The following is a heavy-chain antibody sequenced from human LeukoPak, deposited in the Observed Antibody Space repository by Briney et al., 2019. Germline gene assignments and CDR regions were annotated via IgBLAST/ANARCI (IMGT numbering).Heavy chain of an antibody. Sequence: GGSLRLSCAASGFTFSSYSMNWVRQAPGKGLEWVSSISSSSSYIYYADSVKGRFTISRDNAKNSLYLQMNSLRAEDTAVYYCARVIQAARYDFWSGYYSHYYGVDVWGQGTTVTVSS. V-gene: IGHV3-21*01. CDR2: ISSSSSYI. J-gene: IGHJ6*02. CDR3: ARVIQAARYDFWSGYYSHYYGVDV. CDR1: GFTFSSYS. D-gene: IGHD3-3*01.